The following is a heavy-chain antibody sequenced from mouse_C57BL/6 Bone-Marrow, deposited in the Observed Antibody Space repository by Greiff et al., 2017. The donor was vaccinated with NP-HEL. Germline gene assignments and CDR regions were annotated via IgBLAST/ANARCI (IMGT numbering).Heavy chain of an antibody. V-gene: IGHV1-72*01. D-gene: IGHD1-1*01. Sequence: QVQLKESGAELVKPGASVKLSCKASGYTFTSYWMHWVKQRPGRGLEWIGRIDPNSGGTKYNEKFKSKATLTVDKPSSTAYMQLSSLTSEDSAVYYCARGDLATVVAPLDYWGQGTSVTVSS. CDR2: IDPNSGGT. J-gene: IGHJ4*01. CDR1: GYTFTSYW. CDR3: ARGDLATVVAPLDY.